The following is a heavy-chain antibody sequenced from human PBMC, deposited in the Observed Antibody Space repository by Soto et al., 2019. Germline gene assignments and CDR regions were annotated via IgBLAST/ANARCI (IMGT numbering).Heavy chain of an antibody. V-gene: IGHV3-13*05. CDR3: ARAYLGRLPRRADYYYAMDV. D-gene: IGHD1-26*01. CDR2: LGAARDP. J-gene: IGHJ6*02. CDR1: GFSFRDYD. Sequence: EVQLVASGGGSVQPGESLRLSCAASGFSFRDYDMHWVRQRKGKGLEWVSALGAARDPYYVGSVKGRFSVSRDNAQNSLFLQMNNLRVDDTAVYFCARAYLGRLPRRADYYYAMDVWGRGTTVTVSS.